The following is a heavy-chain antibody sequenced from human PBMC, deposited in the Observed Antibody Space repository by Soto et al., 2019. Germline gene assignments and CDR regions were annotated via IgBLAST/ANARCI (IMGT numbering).Heavy chain of an antibody. CDR3: ARIAVAAPYYYYYGMDV. Sequence: GESLKISCKGSGYSFTSYWISWVRQMPGKGLEWMGRIDPSDSYTNYSPSFQGHLTISADKSISTAYLQWSSLKASDTAMYYCARIAVAAPYYYYYGMDVWGQGTTVTVSS. J-gene: IGHJ6*02. D-gene: IGHD6-19*01. CDR2: IDPSDSYT. V-gene: IGHV5-10-1*01. CDR1: GYSFTSYW.